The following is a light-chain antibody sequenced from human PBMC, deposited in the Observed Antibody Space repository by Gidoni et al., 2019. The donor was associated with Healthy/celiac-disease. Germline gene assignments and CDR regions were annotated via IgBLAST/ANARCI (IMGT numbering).Light chain of an antibody. CDR1: QGISNY. CDR2: AAS. Sequence: DIQMTQSPSSLSASVGDRVTIPCRASQGISNYLAWYQQEPGKVPKLLIYAASTLQSGVPSRFSGSGSGTDFTLTISSLQPEDVATYYCQKYNSAPRTFGQGTKVEIK. V-gene: IGKV1-27*01. J-gene: IGKJ1*01. CDR3: QKYNSAPRT.